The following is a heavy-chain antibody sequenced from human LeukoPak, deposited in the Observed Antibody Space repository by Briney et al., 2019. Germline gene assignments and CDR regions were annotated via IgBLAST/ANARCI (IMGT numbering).Heavy chain of an antibody. Sequence: GGSLRLSCAASGFTFSSYGMHWVRQAPGKGLEWVAVIWYDGSNKYYADPVKGRFTISRDNSKNTLYLQMNSLRAEDTAVYYCARSGGYSSGWYDYFDYWGQGTLVTVSS. CDR1: GFTFSSYG. CDR2: IWYDGSNK. CDR3: ARSGGYSSGWYDYFDY. J-gene: IGHJ4*02. V-gene: IGHV3-33*01. D-gene: IGHD6-19*01.